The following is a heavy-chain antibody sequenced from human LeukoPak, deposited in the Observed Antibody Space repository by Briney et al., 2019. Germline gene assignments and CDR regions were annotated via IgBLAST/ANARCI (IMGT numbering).Heavy chain of an antibody. Sequence: SETLSLTCTVSGGSISSYYWSWIRQPPGKGLEWIGYIYYSGSTNYNPSLKSRVTISVDTSKNQFSLKLSSVTAADTAVYYCARSPAAHRDFDYWGQGTLVTVSS. CDR2: IYYSGST. V-gene: IGHV4-59*01. CDR1: GGSISSYY. J-gene: IGHJ4*02. CDR3: ARSPAAHRDFDY. D-gene: IGHD2-15*01.